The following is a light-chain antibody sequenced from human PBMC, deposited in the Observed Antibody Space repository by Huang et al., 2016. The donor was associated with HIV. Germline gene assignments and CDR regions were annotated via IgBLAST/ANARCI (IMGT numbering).Light chain of an antibody. Sequence: DIVMTQTPLSLSVTPGQPASISCKSSQSLLHSDGKTYLYWYLQKVGQSPQLLIYEVSNRVSGVSDRFSGSGSGTDFTLKISRMEAEDVGVYYCMQSIQLPLTFGGGTKVEIK. J-gene: IGKJ4*01. CDR2: EVS. CDR3: MQSIQLPLT. CDR1: QSLLHSDGKTY. V-gene: IGKV2D-29*02.